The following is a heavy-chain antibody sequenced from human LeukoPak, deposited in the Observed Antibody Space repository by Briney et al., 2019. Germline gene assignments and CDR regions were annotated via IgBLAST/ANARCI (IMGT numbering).Heavy chain of an antibody. V-gene: IGHV1-46*01. D-gene: IGHD2-2*01. CDR3: ARDKLQVVVVPAASYGMDV. Sequence: ASVKVSCKASGYTFTSYYMHWVRQAPGQGLEWMGIINPSGGYTTYAQKFQGRVTITADESTSTAYMELSSLRSEDAAVYYCARDKLQVVVVPAASYGMDVWGQGTTVTVSS. CDR1: GYTFTSYY. J-gene: IGHJ6*02. CDR2: INPSGGYT.